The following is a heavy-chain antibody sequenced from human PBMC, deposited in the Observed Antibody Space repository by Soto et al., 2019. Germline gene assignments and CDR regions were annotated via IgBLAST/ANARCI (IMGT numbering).Heavy chain of an antibody. Sequence: GGSLRLSCAASGFTFSNAWMSWVRQAPGKGLEWVGRIKSKTDGGTTDYAAPVKGRFTISRDDSKNTLYLQMNSLKTEDTAVYYCTKSHVLRFLEWLYGMDVWGQGTTVTVSS. CDR3: TKSHVLRFLEWLYGMDV. CDR1: GFTFSNAW. J-gene: IGHJ6*02. V-gene: IGHV3-15*01. CDR2: IKSKTDGGTT. D-gene: IGHD3-3*01.